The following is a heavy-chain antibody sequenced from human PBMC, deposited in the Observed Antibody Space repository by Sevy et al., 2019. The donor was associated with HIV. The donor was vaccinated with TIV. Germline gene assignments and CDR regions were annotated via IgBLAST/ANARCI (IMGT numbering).Heavy chain of an antibody. V-gene: IGHV4-38-2*02. J-gene: IGHJ4*02. Sequence: SETLSLTCTVSDYSISSGDYWGWIRQPPGKGLEWIGNIYHSGSTYFNPSLKRRVTISVDTSKNQFSLKVTSVTAADTARYFCTRDRVDTSTWSYTGVFDYWGQGTLVTVSS. CDR3: TRDRVDTSTWSYTGVFDY. CDR2: IYHSGST. D-gene: IGHD6-13*01. CDR1: DYSISSGDY.